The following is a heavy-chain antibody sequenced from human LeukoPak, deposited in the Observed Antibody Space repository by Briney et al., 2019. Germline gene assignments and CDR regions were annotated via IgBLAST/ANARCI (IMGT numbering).Heavy chain of an antibody. CDR2: IFYSGST. Sequence: PSETLSLTCTVSGGSVSSGSYYWNWIRQPPGKGLEWIGYIFYSGSTNYNSSLKSRVTISLDTSKNQFSLKLSSVTAADTAVYYRARGYYDTSGYYFNDYWGQGTLVTVSS. J-gene: IGHJ4*02. CDR1: GGSVSSGSYY. V-gene: IGHV4-61*01. CDR3: ARGYYDTSGYYFNDY. D-gene: IGHD3-22*01.